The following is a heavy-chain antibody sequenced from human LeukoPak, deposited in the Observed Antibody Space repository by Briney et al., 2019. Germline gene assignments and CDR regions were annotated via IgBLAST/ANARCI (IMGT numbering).Heavy chain of an antibody. Sequence: GGSPRISLAAPGFHLRCFGMGRVRPAPGKGGGGGSYISSSGSTIYYADSVKGRFTISRDNAKNSLYLQMNSLRAEDTAVYYCARDGGGRDGYNWDYWGQGTLVTVSS. J-gene: IGHJ4*02. CDR2: ISSSGSTI. CDR1: GFHLRCFG. D-gene: IGHD5-24*01. V-gene: IGHV3-48*03. CDR3: ARDGGGRDGYNWDY.